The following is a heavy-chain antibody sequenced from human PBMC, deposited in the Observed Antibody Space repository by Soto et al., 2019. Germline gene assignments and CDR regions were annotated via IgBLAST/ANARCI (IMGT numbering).Heavy chain of an antibody. Sequence: QVQLEQSGAEVKKPGASVTVSCKASGGTFSRFAISWVRQAPGQGLEWLGGIIPAFSTPSYAQKFQDRVTLTADESTGTVFMKLSSLRSDDTAVYYCARGTFYVDSSSYYYAMDVWGQGTTVTVSS. CDR2: IIPAFSTP. D-gene: IGHD4-17*01. CDR3: ARGTFYVDSSSYYYAMDV. J-gene: IGHJ6*02. V-gene: IGHV1-69*01. CDR1: GGTFSRFA.